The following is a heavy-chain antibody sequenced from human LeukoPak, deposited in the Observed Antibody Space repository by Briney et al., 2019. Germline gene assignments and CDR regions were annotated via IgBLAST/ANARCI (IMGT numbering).Heavy chain of an antibody. CDR2: IYYSGST. CDR1: GGSISSSSYY. J-gene: IGHJ4*02. CDR3: ARRGGGYDILTGYYPGSWWYFDY. D-gene: IGHD3-9*01. V-gene: IGHV4-39*01. Sequence: SETLSLTCTVSGGSISSSSYYWGWIRQPPGKGLEWIGSIYYSGSTYYNPSLKSRVTISVDTSKNQFSLKLSSVTAADTAVYYCARRGGGYDILTGYYPGSWWYFDYWGQGTLVTVSS.